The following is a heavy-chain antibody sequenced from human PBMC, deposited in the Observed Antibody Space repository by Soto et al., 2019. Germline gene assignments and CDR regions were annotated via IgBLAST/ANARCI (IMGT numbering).Heavy chain of an antibody. J-gene: IGHJ4*02. CDR2: ISAYKRNT. V-gene: IGHV1-18*01. CDR3: ASRSGQLPYYFDC. D-gene: IGHD1-1*01. CDR1: GFTFTNYG. Sequence: GASVKVSCKASGFTFTNYGITWLRQAPGQGLEWMGWISAYKRNTNYAQKFQGRVTMTTETSTSTAYMELRSLRSDDTAVYYCASRSGQLPYYFDCWDQGTLVAVSS.